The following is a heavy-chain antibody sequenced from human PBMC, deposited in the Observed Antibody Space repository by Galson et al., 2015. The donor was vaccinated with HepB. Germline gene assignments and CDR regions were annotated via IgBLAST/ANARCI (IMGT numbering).Heavy chain of an antibody. CDR3: TRILEVAGRGVAFDI. CDR2: IGSTGTTT. J-gene: IGHJ3*02. D-gene: IGHD6-19*01. V-gene: IGHV3-23*01. CDR1: GFIFSSYP. Sequence: SLRLSCAASGFIFSSYPMSWVRQAPGKGLEWVSSIGSTGTTTYYAASVKGRFAVSRDNANSQNVMYLQMNSLRAEDTAMYYCTRILEVAGRGVAFDIWGQGTMVTVSS.